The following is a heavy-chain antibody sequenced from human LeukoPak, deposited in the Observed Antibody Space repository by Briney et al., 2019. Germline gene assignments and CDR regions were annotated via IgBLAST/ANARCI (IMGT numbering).Heavy chain of an antibody. Sequence: GGSLRLSCAASGFTFSSYEMNWVRQAPGKGLEWVSYISSSGSTIYYADSVKGRFTISRDNAKNSLYLQMNSLRAEDTAVYYCARGLLYSGSYYGNDAFDIWGQGTMVTVSS. V-gene: IGHV3-48*03. CDR2: ISSSGSTI. CDR3: ARGLLYSGSYYGNDAFDI. CDR1: GFTFSSYE. D-gene: IGHD1-26*01. J-gene: IGHJ3*02.